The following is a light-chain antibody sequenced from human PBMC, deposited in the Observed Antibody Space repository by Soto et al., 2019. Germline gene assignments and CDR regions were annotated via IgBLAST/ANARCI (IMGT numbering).Light chain of an antibody. CDR1: PGVSSSY. CDR2: GES. Sequence: GVTLSGGAVSLSPGERATLSCMAIPGVSSSYLAWSQPTPGQAPRILIYGESSRATGIPDRFSGSGSGTDFTLNISRLQTEDLAVYYCQEYGSSPRPFGKGDKG. J-gene: IGKJ1*01. CDR3: QEYGSSPRP. V-gene: IGKV3-20*01.